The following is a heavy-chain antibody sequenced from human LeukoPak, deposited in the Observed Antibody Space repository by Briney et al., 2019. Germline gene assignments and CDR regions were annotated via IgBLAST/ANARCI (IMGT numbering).Heavy chain of an antibody. CDR3: ARGYSLYSSGRYFAFDI. Sequence: SETLSLTCTVSGGSISSYYWSWIRQPPGKGLEWIGYIYYSGSTNYNPSLKSRVTISVDTSKNQFPLKLSSVTAADTAVYYCARGYSLYSSGRYFAFDIWGQGTMVTVSS. D-gene: IGHD6-19*01. CDR2: IYYSGST. CDR1: GGSISSYY. V-gene: IGHV4-59*01. J-gene: IGHJ3*02.